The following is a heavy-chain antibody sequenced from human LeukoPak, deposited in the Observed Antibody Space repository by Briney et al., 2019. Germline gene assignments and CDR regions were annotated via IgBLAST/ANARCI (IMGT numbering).Heavy chain of an antibody. CDR2: IRYDGSNK. V-gene: IGHV3-30*02. CDR1: GFTFSSYG. J-gene: IGHJ4*02. Sequence: GGSLRLSXAASGFTFSSYGMHWVRQAPGKGLEWVAFIRYDGSNKYYADSVKGRFTISRDNSKNTLYLQMNSLRDEDTAVYYCAKGTVRWELLGLDYWGQGTLVTVSS. D-gene: IGHD1-26*01. CDR3: AKGTVRWELLGLDY.